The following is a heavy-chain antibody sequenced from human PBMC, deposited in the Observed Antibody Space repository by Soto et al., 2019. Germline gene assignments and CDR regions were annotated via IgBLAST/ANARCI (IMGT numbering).Heavy chain of an antibody. V-gene: IGHV3-23*01. J-gene: IGHJ4*02. CDR3: AIVYTVAGDPSSVILFDY. CDR2: IIANGGT. D-gene: IGHD6-19*01. Sequence: GGSLRLSCAASGFTFNHYAMSWVRQAPGKGLEWVSIIIANGGTFYADSVKGRFTISRDNTKNTVYHQMSSLRDEDTAIYYCAIVYTVAGDPSSVILFDYWGQGALVTVSS. CDR1: GFTFNHYA.